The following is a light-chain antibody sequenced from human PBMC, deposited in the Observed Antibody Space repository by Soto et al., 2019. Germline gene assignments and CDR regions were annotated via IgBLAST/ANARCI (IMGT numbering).Light chain of an antibody. Sequence: DIQMTQSPSSLSASVGDRFTITCRASQSISSYLNWYQQKPGKAPKLLIYAASSLQSGVPSRFSGGGSGTDFTLTISSLQPEDFATYYCQQSYSTPPWTFGQGTKVEIK. CDR2: AAS. CDR1: QSISSY. V-gene: IGKV1-39*01. CDR3: QQSYSTPPWT. J-gene: IGKJ1*01.